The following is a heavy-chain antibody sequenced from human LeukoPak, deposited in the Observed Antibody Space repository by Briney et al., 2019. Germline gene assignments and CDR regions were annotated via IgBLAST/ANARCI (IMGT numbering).Heavy chain of an antibody. CDR2: ISGSGVTT. J-gene: IGHJ4*02. Sequence: GGSLRLSCAASGFTFSSYGMSWVRQALGKGLEWVSFISGSGVTTYYADSVKGRFTISRDNSKNTLYLQMNSLRAEDTAVYYCAKDRRAGSYDYWGQGTLVTVSS. D-gene: IGHD3-10*01. CDR1: GFTFSSYG. CDR3: AKDRRAGSYDY. V-gene: IGHV3-23*01.